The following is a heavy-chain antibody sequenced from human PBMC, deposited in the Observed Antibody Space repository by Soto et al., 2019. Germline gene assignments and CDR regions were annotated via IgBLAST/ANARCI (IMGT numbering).Heavy chain of an antibody. V-gene: IGHV3-53*01. Sequence: GCSLRLSCAASGFTVITNYMSWVRQAPGKGLEWVSVMYSGGTANYADSVQGRFTISRDNSKNTLSLQMNSLRAEDTAVYYCARVRCSGSYCPFDYWGQGTLVTVSS. D-gene: IGHD1-26*01. CDR1: GFTVITNY. J-gene: IGHJ4*02. CDR3: ARVRCSGSYCPFDY. CDR2: MYSGGTA.